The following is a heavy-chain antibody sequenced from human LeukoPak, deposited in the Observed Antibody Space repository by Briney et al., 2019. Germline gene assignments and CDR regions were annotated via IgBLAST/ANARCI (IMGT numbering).Heavy chain of an antibody. J-gene: IGHJ4*02. D-gene: IGHD6-13*01. CDR3: ARHWYSSSWYLDY. CDR2: IYHSGST. V-gene: IGHV4-38-2*01. CDR1: AYSISSGYY. Sequence: SETLSLTCAVSAYSISSGYYWGWIRQPPGKGLEWIGSIYHSGSTYYNPSLKSRVTILVDTSKNQFSLKLSSVTAADTAVYYCARHWYSSSWYLDYWVQGALVTVSS.